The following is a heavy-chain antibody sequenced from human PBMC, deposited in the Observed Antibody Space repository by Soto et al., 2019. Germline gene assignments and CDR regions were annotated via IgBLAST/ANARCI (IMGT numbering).Heavy chain of an antibody. J-gene: IGHJ4*02. CDR2: IDPSDSYT. D-gene: IGHD2-2*02. CDR1: GYSFTSYW. CDR3: AMDGGCSSTSCYNFDY. Sequence: GESLKISCKGSGYSFTSYWISWVRQMPGKGLEWMGRIDPSDSYTNYSPSFQGHVTISADKSISTAYLQWSSLKASDTAMYYCAMDGGCSSTSCYNFDYWGQGTLVTVSS. V-gene: IGHV5-10-1*01.